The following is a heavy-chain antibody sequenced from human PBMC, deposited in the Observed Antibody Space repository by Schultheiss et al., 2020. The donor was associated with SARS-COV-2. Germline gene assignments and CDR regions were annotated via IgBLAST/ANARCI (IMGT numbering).Heavy chain of an antibody. CDR2: IGTAGDT. Sequence: GESLKISCAASGFTFSSYDMHWVRQATGKGLEWVSAIGTAGDTYYPGSVKGRFTISRENAKNSLYLQMNSLRDEDTAVYYCARDGGLVPNYYGMDVWGQGTTVTVSS. D-gene: IGHD6-6*01. V-gene: IGHV3-13*01. J-gene: IGHJ6*02. CDR3: ARDGGLVPNYYGMDV. CDR1: GFTFSSYD.